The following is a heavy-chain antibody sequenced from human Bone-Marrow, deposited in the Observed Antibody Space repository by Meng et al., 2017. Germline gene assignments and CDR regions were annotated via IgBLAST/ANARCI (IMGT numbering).Heavy chain of an antibody. CDR1: GYNFPDYY. Sequence: ASVKVSCKPSGYNFPDYYIHWVRRAPGQGLEWMGWINAGNGNTKYSQKFQGRVTITRDTSASTAYMELSSLRSEDTAVYYYARGEYYDSSGYYRNNDAFDIWGQGTMVTVSS. V-gene: IGHV1/OR15-3*02. CDR3: ARGEYYDSSGYYRNNDAFDI. CDR2: INAGNGNT. J-gene: IGHJ3*02. D-gene: IGHD3-22*01.